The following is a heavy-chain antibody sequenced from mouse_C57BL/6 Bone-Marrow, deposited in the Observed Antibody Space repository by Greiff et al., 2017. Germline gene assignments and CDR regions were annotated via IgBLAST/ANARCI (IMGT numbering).Heavy chain of an antibody. D-gene: IGHD1-1*01. Sequence: VQLKESGPGLVAPSQSLSITCTVSGFSLTSYAISWVRQPPGKGLEWLGVIWTGGGTNYNSALKSRLSISKDNSKSQIFLKMNSLQTDDTARYYCASLSYYGSSYWYFDVWGTGTTVTVSS. CDR2: IWTGGGT. CDR1: GFSLTSYA. CDR3: ASLSYYGSSYWYFDV. J-gene: IGHJ1*03. V-gene: IGHV2-9-1*01.